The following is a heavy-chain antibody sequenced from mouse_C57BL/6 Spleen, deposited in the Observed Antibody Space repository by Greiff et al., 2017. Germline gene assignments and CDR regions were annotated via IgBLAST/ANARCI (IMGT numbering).Heavy chain of an antibody. Sequence: VHLVESGPGLVAPSQSLSITCTVSGFSLTSYGVSWVRQPPGKGLEWLGVIWGDGSTNYHSAPISRLSISKDNSKSQVFLKLNSLQTDDTSTYYWAKRGYYYSGLYFDVWGTGTTVTVSA. CDR1: GFSLTSYG. CDR3: AKRGYYYSGLYFDV. CDR2: IWGDGST. V-gene: IGHV2-3*01. J-gene: IGHJ1*03. D-gene: IGHD1-1*01.